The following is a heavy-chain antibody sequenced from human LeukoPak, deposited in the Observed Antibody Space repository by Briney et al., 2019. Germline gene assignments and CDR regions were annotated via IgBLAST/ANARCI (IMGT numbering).Heavy chain of an antibody. CDR3: ARAPDDYDFWSGPFDY. CDR2: INPSGGST. Sequence: ASVTVSCKASGYTFTSYYMHWVRQAPGQGLEWMGIINPSGGSTSYAQKFQGRVTMTRDTSTSTAYMELRSLRSDDTAVYYCARAPDDYDFWSGPFDYWGRGTLVTVSS. V-gene: IGHV1-46*01. D-gene: IGHD3-3*01. CDR1: GYTFTSYY. J-gene: IGHJ4*02.